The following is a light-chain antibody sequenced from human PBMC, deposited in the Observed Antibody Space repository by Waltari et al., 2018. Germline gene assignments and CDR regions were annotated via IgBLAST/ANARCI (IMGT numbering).Light chain of an antibody. CDR3: SSYTSSSTLYYV. CDR2: VVS. J-gene: IGLJ1*01. CDR1: SSDVGGPNS. V-gene: IGLV2-14*01. Sequence: QSALTQPVSVSGSRGKSITFYCTGNSSDVGGPNSLTGFQQHTGKAHKLRTDVVSNRPSGVSNRFSGSKSSNSGALTISGLQAEYEADYYCSSYTSSSTLYYVFGSGAKVTVL.